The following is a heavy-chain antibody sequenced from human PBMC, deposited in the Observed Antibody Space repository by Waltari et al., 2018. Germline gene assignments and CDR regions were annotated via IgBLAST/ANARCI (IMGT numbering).Heavy chain of an antibody. J-gene: IGHJ5*02. V-gene: IGHV4-61*01. CDR1: GGSVSSGSYY. D-gene: IGHD6-19*01. Sequence: QVQLQESGPGLVKPSETLSLTCTVSGGSVSSGSYYWSWIRQPPGKGLEWIGYIYYSGSTNYNPSLKSRVTISVDTSKNQFSLKLSSVTAADTAVYYCARDQRYSSGRPLNWFDPWGQGTLVTVSS. CDR2: IYYSGST. CDR3: ARDQRYSSGRPLNWFDP.